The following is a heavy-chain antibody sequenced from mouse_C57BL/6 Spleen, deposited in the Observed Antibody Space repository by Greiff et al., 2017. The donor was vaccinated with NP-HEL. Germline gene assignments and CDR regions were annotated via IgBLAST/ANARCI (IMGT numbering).Heavy chain of an antibody. D-gene: IGHD1-1*01. Sequence: EVQLVESGPGLVKPSQSLSLTCSVTGYSITSGYYWNWIRQFPGNKLEWMGYISYDGSNNYNPSLKNRISITRDTSKNQFFLKLNSVTTEDTATYYCASTYGSSFDYWGQGTTLTVSS. CDR1: GYSITSGYY. J-gene: IGHJ2*01. V-gene: IGHV3-6*01. CDR2: ISYDGSN. CDR3: ASTYGSSFDY.